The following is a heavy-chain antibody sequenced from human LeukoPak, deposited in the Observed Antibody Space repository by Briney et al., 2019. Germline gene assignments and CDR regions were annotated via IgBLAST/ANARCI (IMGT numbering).Heavy chain of an antibody. Sequence: ASVKVSCKASGYTFSSYYMHWVRQAPGQGLEWMGKINLSGATTTYAQKFQGRVTMTTDMSTGTVYMELSSLRSGDTAVYYCATVHPYYYDSSGYGNWFDPWGQGTLVTVSS. CDR2: INLSGATT. CDR1: GYTFSSYY. V-gene: IGHV1-46*01. D-gene: IGHD3-22*01. CDR3: ATVHPYYYDSSGYGNWFDP. J-gene: IGHJ5*02.